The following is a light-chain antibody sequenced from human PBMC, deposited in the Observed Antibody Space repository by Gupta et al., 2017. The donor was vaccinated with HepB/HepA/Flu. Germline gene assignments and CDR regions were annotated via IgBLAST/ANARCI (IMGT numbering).Light chain of an antibody. CDR3: QQYKNWPQWT. J-gene: IGKJ1*01. CDR1: QSISTN. Sequence: LTQSPATLSVSPGERATLSCRASQSISTNLAWYQQKPGQAPRLLSYDASTRANGIPARFSGSRSGTDFTLKIRSLQSEDFAVYYCQQYKNWPQWTFGQGTKVEIK. V-gene: IGKV3-15*01. CDR2: DAS.